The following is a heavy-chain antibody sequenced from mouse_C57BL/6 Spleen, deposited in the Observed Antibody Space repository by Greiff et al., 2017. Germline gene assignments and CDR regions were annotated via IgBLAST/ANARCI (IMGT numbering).Heavy chain of an antibody. CDR3: ARIYDGYYAWFAY. J-gene: IGHJ3*01. D-gene: IGHD2-3*01. CDR2: IDPEDGET. Sequence: EVQLQQSGAELVKPGASVKLSCTVSGFNIKDYYMHWVKQRTEQGLEWIGRIDPEDGETKYAPKFQGKATITADTSSNTAYLQLSSLTSEDTAVYYCARIYDGYYAWFAYWGQGTLVTVSA. CDR1: GFNIKDYY. V-gene: IGHV14-2*01.